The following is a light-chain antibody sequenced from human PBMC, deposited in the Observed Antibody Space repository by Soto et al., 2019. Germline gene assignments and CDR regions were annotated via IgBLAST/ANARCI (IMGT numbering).Light chain of an antibody. CDR2: WAT. CDR1: QSVLYSSDNKSY. Sequence: DIVLTQSPDSLPVSLGARATINCKSSQSVLYSSDNKSYLAWYQQRPGQPPKLLIYWATTRESGVPDRFSGSGSGADFTLTISSLQAEDVAVYYCQQSYSFPYSFVQGTKREIK. V-gene: IGKV4-1*01. J-gene: IGKJ2*03. CDR3: QQSYSFPYS.